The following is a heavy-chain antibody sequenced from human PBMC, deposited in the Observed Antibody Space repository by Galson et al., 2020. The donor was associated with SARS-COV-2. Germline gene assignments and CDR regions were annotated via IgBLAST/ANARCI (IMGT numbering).Heavy chain of an antibody. J-gene: IGHJ5*02. V-gene: IGHV3-30*18. CDR3: AKDLYSGSYNWFDP. D-gene: IGHD1-26*01. Sequence: GESLKISCAASGFTFSSYGMHWVRQAPGKGLEWVAVISYDGSNKYYADSVKGRFTISRDNSKNTLYLQMSSLRAEDTAVYYCAKDLYSGSYNWFDPWGQGTLVTVSS. CDR1: GFTFSSYG. CDR2: ISYDGSNK.